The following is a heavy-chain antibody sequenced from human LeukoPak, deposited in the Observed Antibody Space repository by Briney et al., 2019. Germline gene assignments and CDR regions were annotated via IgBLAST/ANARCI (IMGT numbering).Heavy chain of an antibody. CDR2: INAYNGNT. J-gene: IGHJ4*02. D-gene: IGHD1-1*01. V-gene: IGHV1-18*01. CDR1: GYTFTSYG. CDR3: ARRQGTTLSFDY. Sequence: GASVKVSFKASGYTFTSYGFSWVRQAPGQGLEWMGWINAYNGNTNYAQKLQGRVTMTTDTSTSTAYMALRSLRFDDTAVYYCARRQGTTLSFDYWGQGTLVTVSS.